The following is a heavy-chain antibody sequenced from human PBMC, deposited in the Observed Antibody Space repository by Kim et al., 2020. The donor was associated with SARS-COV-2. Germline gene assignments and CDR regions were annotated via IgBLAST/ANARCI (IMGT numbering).Heavy chain of an antibody. CDR3: ARGDNYGSTGYFLY. CDR1: GYMFTTYG. D-gene: IGHD3-9*01. CDR2: ISGHNGRT. Sequence: ASVKVSCKTSGYMFTTYGINWVRQAPGQGLEWMGWISGHNGRTNYAQKFQGRVTMTTDTSMTTAYMELRSLTSDDMAVYYCARGDNYGSTGYFLYWGQGTLVTVSS. V-gene: IGHV1-18*03. J-gene: IGHJ4*02.